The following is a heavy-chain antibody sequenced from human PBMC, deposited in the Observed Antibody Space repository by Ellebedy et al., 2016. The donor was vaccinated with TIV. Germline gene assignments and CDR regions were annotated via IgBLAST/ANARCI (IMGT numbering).Heavy chain of an antibody. CDR3: AKSEAGGTYLWLY. J-gene: IGHJ4*02. Sequence: GGSLRLXXSASGFTFSTYAMSWVRQAPGKGLEWVSAISYSGGNTYYTDSVKGRFTISRDNSMNTVYLQLNSLRVEDTAVYYCAKSEAGGTYLWLYWGQGALVTVSS. CDR2: ISYSGGNT. D-gene: IGHD1-26*01. CDR1: GFTFSTYA. V-gene: IGHV3-23*01.